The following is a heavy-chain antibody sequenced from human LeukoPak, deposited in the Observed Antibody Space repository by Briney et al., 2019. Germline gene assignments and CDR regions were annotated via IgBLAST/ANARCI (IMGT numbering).Heavy chain of an antibody. CDR2: INHSGST. D-gene: IGHD6-13*01. V-gene: IGHV4-34*01. J-gene: IGHJ6*03. CDR3: ARGVAAAGLPYYYYYMDV. Sequence: SETLSLTCTVSGGSISSYYWSWIRQPPGKGLEWIGEINHSGSTNYNPSLKSRVTISVDTSKNQFSLKLSSVTAADTAVYYCARGVAAAGLPYYYYYMDVWGKGTTVTVSS. CDR1: GGSISSYY.